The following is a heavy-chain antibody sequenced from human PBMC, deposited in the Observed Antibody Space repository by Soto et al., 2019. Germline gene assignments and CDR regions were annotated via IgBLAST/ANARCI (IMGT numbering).Heavy chain of an antibody. D-gene: IGHD5-12*01. CDR2: IYYSGST. CDR1: GGSISSYY. J-gene: IGHJ6*02. CDR3: ARDLMEMATITSYYIAWMED. V-gene: IGHV4-59*01. Sequence: SETLSLTCTVSGGSISSYYWSWIRQPPGTGLEWIGYIYYSGSTNYNPSLKSRVTISVDTSKNQFSLKLSSVTAADTPVYYCARDLMEMATITSYYIAWMEDLCQGTTVDVFS.